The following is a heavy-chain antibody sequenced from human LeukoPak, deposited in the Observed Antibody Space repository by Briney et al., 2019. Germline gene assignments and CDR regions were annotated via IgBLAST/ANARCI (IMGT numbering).Heavy chain of an antibody. CDR1: GFTFSSYS. CDR3: ARKKCTNGVCNGHCDY. D-gene: IGHD2-8*01. Sequence: GGSLRLSCAASGFTFSSYSMNWVRQAPGKGLEWVSSISSSSSYIYYADSVKGRFTISRDNAKNSLYLQMNSLRAEDTAVYYCARKKCTNGVCNGHCDYWGQGTLVTVSS. V-gene: IGHV3-21*01. CDR2: ISSSSSYI. J-gene: IGHJ4*02.